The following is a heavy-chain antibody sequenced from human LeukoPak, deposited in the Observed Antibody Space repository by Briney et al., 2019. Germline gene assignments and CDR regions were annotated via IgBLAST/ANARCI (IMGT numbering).Heavy chain of an antibody. V-gene: IGHV3-43*02. Sequence: PGGSLRLSCAASGFTFDDYAMHWVRQAPGKGLEWVSLISGDGGSTYYADSVKGRFTISRDNSKNTLYLQMNSLRAEDTAVYYCAKDSAMGVAARFDYWGQGTLVTVSS. CDR3: AKDSAMGVAARFDY. CDR2: ISGDGGST. J-gene: IGHJ4*02. CDR1: GFTFDDYA. D-gene: IGHD2-15*01.